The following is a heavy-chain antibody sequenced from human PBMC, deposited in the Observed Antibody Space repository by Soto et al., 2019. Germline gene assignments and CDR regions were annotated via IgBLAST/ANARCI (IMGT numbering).Heavy chain of an antibody. V-gene: IGHV3-74*01. CDR3: ARDQPEDYLKLDY. Sequence: PGGSLRLSCAASGFTITNYWMHWVRQAPGKGLVWVSRINTDGSITTYADSVKGRFSIFRDNAENTLYLQMNSLRADDTALYYCARDQPEDYLKLDYWGQGALVTVSS. D-gene: IGHD4-17*01. CDR2: INTDGSIT. CDR1: GFTITNYW. J-gene: IGHJ4*02.